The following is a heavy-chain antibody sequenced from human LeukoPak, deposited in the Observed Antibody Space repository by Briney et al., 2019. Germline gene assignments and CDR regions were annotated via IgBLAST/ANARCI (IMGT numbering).Heavy chain of an antibody. CDR2: ISYDGSNK. J-gene: IGHJ4*02. V-gene: IGHV3-30-3*01. Sequence: GRSLRLSCAASGFTFSSYAMHWVRQAPGKGLEWVAVISYDGSNKYYADSVKGRFTISRDNSKNTLYLQMNSLRAEDTAVYYCARGCLYYYDSSGYYYVDYWGQGTLVTVSS. D-gene: IGHD3-22*01. CDR1: GFTFSSYA. CDR3: ARGCLYYYDSSGYYYVDY.